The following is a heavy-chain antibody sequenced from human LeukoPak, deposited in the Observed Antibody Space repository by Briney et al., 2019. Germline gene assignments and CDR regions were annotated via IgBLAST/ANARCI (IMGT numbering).Heavy chain of an antibody. CDR2: VYSGGST. D-gene: IGHD3-3*01. Sequence: PGGSLRLSCAASGFTVSTIYMSWVRQAPGKGLEWVSVVYSGGSTYYADSVKGRFTISRDNSKNTLYLQMSSLRAEDTAVYYCARHFGVISKGVYYHYYGLDVRGQGTAVTVSS. J-gene: IGHJ6*02. CDR1: GFTVSTIY. CDR3: ARHFGVISKGVYYHYYGLDV. V-gene: IGHV3-66*04.